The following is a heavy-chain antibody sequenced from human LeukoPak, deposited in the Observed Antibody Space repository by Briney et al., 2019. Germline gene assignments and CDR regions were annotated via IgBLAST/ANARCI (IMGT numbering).Heavy chain of an antibody. CDR2: ISGRSSTL. CDR1: AFTFSDYS. D-gene: IGHD1-26*01. V-gene: IGHV3-48*01. Sequence: PGGSLRLSCAASAFTFSDYSMNWVRQAPGKGLEWISYISGRSSTLYYADSVRGRFTISRDNAKNSMYLQMNSLRAEDTAVYYCARGRLTSGSYFFDYWCQGTLVTVSS. CDR3: ARGRLTSGSYFFDY. J-gene: IGHJ4*02.